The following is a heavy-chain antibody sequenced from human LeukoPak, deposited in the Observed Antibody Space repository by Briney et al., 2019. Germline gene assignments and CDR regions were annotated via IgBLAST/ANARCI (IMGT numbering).Heavy chain of an antibody. J-gene: IGHJ5*02. CDR3: AREVGGGSSWDWFDP. D-gene: IGHD6-13*01. CDR2: IYDSGST. CDR1: GGSISSYY. V-gene: IGHV4-59*01. Sequence: SETPSLTCTVSGGSISSYYWSWIRQPPGKGLEWIGYIYDSGSTNYNPSLKSRVTISVDTSKNQFSLKLSSVTAADTAVYYCAREVGGGSSWDWFDPWGQGTLVTVSS.